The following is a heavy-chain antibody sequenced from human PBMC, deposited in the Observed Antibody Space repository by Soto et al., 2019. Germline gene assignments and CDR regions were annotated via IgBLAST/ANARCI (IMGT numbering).Heavy chain of an antibody. CDR1: GFTFSAFW. Sequence: GGSLRLSCAASGFTFSAFWMTWVRQAPGKGLEWVVNIREDGSVKYYADSVKGRFTISRDNAKNSLFLLMDSLKTEDTGVYYCTRGRDGYNPYYFLYWGQGALVTVSS. CDR3: TRGRDGYNPYYFLY. V-gene: IGHV3-7*03. J-gene: IGHJ4*02. D-gene: IGHD5-12*01. CDR2: IREDGSVK.